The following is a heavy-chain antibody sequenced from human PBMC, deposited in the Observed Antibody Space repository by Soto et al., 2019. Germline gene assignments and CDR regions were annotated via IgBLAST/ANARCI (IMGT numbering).Heavy chain of an antibody. V-gene: IGHV3-23*01. D-gene: IGHD2-21*01. CDR3: VSRNPPVVVVPFDY. CDR2: IDPNGRST. CDR1: GFTFNKYA. J-gene: IGHJ4*01. Sequence: DVQLLESGGGLVQPGGSLRLSCAASGFTFNKYAMSWVRQAPGKGLEWVSTIDPNGRSTYYADSVKGRFTISRDNSKDTLDQQMNSLRAEDTTVYYCVSRNPPVVVVPFDYWGHGTLLTVS.